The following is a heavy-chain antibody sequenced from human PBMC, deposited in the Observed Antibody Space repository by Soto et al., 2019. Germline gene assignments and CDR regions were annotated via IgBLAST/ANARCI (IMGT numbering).Heavy chain of an antibody. Sequence: GGSLRLSCAASGFTFTNAWMSWVRQAPGKGLEWVGRIKSKTDGGTTDYAAPVKGRFTISRDDSKNTLYLQMNSLKTEDTAVYYCTTARGTYGAEYFQHWGRGTLVTVSS. CDR2: IKSKTDGGTT. J-gene: IGHJ1*01. D-gene: IGHD4-17*01. CDR1: GFTFTNAW. CDR3: TTARGTYGAEYFQH. V-gene: IGHV3-15*01.